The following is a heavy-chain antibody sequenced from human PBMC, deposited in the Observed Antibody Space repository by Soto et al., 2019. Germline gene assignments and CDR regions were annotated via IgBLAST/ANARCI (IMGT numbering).Heavy chain of an antibody. V-gene: IGHV3-15*07. J-gene: IGHJ6*02. Sequence: RQXPXKGLEWVGRIKSKTDGGTTDYAAPVKGRFTISRDDSKNTLCLQMNSLKTEDTAVYYCTTVIRVNYYDSSGYPYYYGMDVWGQGTTVTAP. CDR3: TTVIRVNYYDSSGYPYYYGMDV. D-gene: IGHD3-22*01. CDR2: IKSKTDGGTT.